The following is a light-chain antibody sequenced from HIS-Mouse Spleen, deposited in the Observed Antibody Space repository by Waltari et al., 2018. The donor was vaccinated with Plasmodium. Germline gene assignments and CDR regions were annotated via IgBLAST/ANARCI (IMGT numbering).Light chain of an antibody. J-gene: IGKJ4*01. CDR3: QQRSNWPALT. V-gene: IGKV3-11*01. Sequence: EIVLTQSPATLSLSPGERATLSGRASQSVSSYLAWYQQKPGQAPRLLIYEASNRATGIPARFSGSGSGTDFTLTISSLEPEDFAVYYCQQRSNWPALTFGGGTKVEIK. CDR1: QSVSSY. CDR2: EAS.